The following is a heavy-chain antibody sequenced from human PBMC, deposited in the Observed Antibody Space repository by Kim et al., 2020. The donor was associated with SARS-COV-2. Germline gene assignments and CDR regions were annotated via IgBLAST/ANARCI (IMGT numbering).Heavy chain of an antibody. Sequence: GGSLRLSCAASGFTFSSYWMSWVRQAPGKGLEWVANIKQDGSEKYYVDSVKGRFTISRDNAKNSLYLQMNSLRAEDTAVYYCARLHSGYYYYYGMDVWGQGTTVTVSS. V-gene: IGHV3-7*03. J-gene: IGHJ6*02. CDR3: ARLHSGYYYYYGMDV. D-gene: IGHD3-10*01. CDR2: IKQDGSEK. CDR1: GFTFSSYW.